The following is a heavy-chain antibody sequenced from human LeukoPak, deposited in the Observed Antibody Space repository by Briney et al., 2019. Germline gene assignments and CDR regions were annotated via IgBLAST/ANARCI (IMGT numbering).Heavy chain of an antibody. V-gene: IGHV3-23*01. CDR3: VGAPPPHNFDY. D-gene: IGHD1-26*01. Sequence: GGSLRLSCAASGFIFSNDAIHWVSQAPGRGLEWVSGISSSGGATFYAESAKGRFTISRDNSKNTAYLQMNSLRADDTAIYYCVGAPPPHNFDYWGQGTLVTVSS. CDR2: ISSSGGAT. J-gene: IGHJ4*02. CDR1: GFIFSNDA.